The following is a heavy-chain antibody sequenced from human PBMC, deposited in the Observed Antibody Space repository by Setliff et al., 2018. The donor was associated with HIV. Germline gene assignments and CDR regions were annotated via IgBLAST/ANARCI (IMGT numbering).Heavy chain of an antibody. J-gene: IGHJ5*02. CDR1: GYSVSSGYY. D-gene: IGHD1-26*01. CDR2: IYYSGST. V-gene: IGHV4-38-2*01. CDR3: ANLWEMGA. Sequence: SETLSLTCAVSGYSVSSGYYWGWIRQPPGKGLEWIASIYYSGSTYYAPSLKSRVTISVDTSKNQFSLKLTSVTAEDTAVYLCANLWEMGAWGQGTLVTVSS.